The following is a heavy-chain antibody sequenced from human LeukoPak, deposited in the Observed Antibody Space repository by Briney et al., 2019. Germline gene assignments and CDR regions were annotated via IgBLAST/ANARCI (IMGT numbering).Heavy chain of an antibody. Sequence: SETLSLTCTVSGGSISSGDYYWSWIRQPPGKGLEWIGYIYYSGSTYYNPSLKSRVTISVDTSKNQFSLKLSSVTAADTAVYYCARVGGTNYYYYGMDVWGQGTTVTVSS. J-gene: IGHJ6*02. CDR3: ARVGGTNYYYYGMDV. CDR1: GGSISSGDYY. D-gene: IGHD4-23*01. V-gene: IGHV4-30-4*02. CDR2: IYYSGST.